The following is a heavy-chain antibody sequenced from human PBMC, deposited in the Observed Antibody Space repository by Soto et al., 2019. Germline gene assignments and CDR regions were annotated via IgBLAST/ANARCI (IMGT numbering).Heavy chain of an antibody. Sequence: SVKVSCKASGFTFTSSAVQWVRQARGQRLEWIGWIVVGSGNTNYAQKFQERVTITRDMSTSTAYMELSSLRSEDTAVYYCAADVYYYDSSGYYYFGYWGQGTLVTVSS. CDR3: AADVYYYDSSGYYYFGY. CDR1: GFTFTSSA. V-gene: IGHV1-58*01. D-gene: IGHD3-22*01. J-gene: IGHJ4*02. CDR2: IVVGSGNT.